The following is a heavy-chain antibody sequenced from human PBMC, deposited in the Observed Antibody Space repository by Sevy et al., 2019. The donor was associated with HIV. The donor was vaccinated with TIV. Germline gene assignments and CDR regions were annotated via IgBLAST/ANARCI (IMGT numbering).Heavy chain of an antibody. CDR2: ISAYNGNT. CDR3: ARDESFSMIVVDLDY. V-gene: IGHV1-18*01. D-gene: IGHD3-22*01. Sequence: ASVKVSCKASGYTFTNYGITWVRQAPGQGLEWMGWISAYNGNTNYAQKLQGRVTMTTDTSTSTAYMVLRSLRSDDTAVYYFARDESFSMIVVDLDYWGQGTLVTVSS. J-gene: IGHJ4*02. CDR1: GYTFTNYG.